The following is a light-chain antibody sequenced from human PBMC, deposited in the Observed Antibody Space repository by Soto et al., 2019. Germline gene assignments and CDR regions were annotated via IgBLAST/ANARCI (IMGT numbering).Light chain of an antibody. CDR2: RNN. CDR3: AAWDDSLSGQV. J-gene: IGLJ1*01. CDR1: SSNIGSNY. V-gene: IGLV1-47*01. Sequence: QSVLTQPPSASGTPGHRVTISCSGSSSNIGSNYVYWYQQLPGTAPKLLTYRNNQPPSGVPDRFSGSKSGTSASLAISGLRSEDEADYYCAAWDDSLSGQVFGTGTKVTVL.